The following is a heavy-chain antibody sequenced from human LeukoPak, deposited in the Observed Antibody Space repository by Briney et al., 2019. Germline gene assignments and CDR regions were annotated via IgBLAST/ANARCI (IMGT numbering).Heavy chain of an antibody. J-gene: IGHJ5*02. CDR3: ARVASGRTKWFDP. V-gene: IGHV4-59*01. CDR2: LYDRGST. D-gene: IGHD2-15*01. CDR1: DGSISRYY. Sequence: SETLSLTCTVPDGSISRYYWSWIRQPPGKGLEWIGYLYDRGSTHYNPSLKSRVTISEDTSKNQFSLKLSSVTAADTAVYYCARVASGRTKWFDPWGQGTLVTVSS.